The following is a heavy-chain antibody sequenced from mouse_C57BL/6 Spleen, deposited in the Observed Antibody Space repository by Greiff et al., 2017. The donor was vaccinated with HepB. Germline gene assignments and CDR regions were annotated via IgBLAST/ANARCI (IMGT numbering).Heavy chain of an antibody. Sequence: EVQLQQSGPELVKPGASVKMSCKASGYTFTDYNMHWVKQSHGKSLEWIGYINPNNGGTSYNQKFKGKATLTVNKSSSTAYMELRSLTSEDSAVYYCASGLWYLEGRFAYWGQGTLVTVSA. CDR2: INPNNGGT. CDR3: ASGLWYLEGRFAY. J-gene: IGHJ3*01. V-gene: IGHV1-22*01. CDR1: GYTFTDYN. D-gene: IGHD2-1*01.